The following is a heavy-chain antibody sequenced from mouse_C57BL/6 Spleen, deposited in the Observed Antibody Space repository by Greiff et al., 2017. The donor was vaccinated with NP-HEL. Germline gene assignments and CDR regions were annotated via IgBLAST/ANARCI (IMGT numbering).Heavy chain of an antibody. CDR3: ARRPYGSRGFAY. V-gene: IGHV1-19*01. CDR1: GYTFTDYY. D-gene: IGHD1-1*01. Sequence: VQLQQSGPELVKPGASVKMSCKASGYTFTDYYMNWVKQSHGKSLEWIGVINPYNGGTSYNQKFKGKATLTVDKSSSTAYMELNSLTSEDSAVYYCARRPYGSRGFAYWGQGTLVTVSA. J-gene: IGHJ3*01. CDR2: INPYNGGT.